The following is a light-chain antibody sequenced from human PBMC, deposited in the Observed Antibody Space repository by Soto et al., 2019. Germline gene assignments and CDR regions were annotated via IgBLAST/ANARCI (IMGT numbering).Light chain of an antibody. Sequence: QYALTQPPSASGSPGQSVTISCTGTSSDVGGYNYVSWYQQHPGKATKLMIYEVSKRPSGVPDRFSGSKSGNTASLTVSGLQAEDEADYYCSSYAGSNNLGVFGTGTKLTVL. CDR1: SSDVGGYNY. CDR3: SSYAGSNNLGV. J-gene: IGLJ1*01. CDR2: EVS. V-gene: IGLV2-8*01.